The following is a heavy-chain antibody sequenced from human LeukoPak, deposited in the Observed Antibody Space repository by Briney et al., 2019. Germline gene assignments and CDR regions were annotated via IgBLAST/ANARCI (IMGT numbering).Heavy chain of an antibody. V-gene: IGHV4-39*07. CDR3: ARVMVGVRGLHFDD. J-gene: IGHJ4*02. CDR1: GGSISSSSYY. D-gene: IGHD3-10*01. CDR2: IYYSGST. Sequence: SETLSLTCTVSGGSISSSSYYWGWIRQPPGKGLEWIGSIYYSGSTYYHPSLRSRVTISVDTSKNQFSLRLSSVTAADTAVYYCARVMVGVRGLHFDDWGQGTLVTVSS.